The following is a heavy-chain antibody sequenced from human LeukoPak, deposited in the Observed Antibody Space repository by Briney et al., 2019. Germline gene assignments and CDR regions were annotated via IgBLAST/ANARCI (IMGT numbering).Heavy chain of an antibody. D-gene: IGHD3-3*01. CDR3: AREGDFWSGYPIDHYYYMDV. Sequence: GGSLRLSCSASGFTFGSYAMTWVRQAPGKGLEWVSTISGRGDLEFYTESVKGRFTISRDHSKNTVHLQMDSLRAEDTAIYYCAREGDFWSGYPIDHYYYMDVWGKGTTVTVTS. CDR1: GFTFGSYA. CDR2: ISGRGDLE. J-gene: IGHJ6*03. V-gene: IGHV3-23*01.